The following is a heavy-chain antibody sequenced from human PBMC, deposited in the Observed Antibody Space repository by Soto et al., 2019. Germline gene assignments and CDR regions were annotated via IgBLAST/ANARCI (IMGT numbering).Heavy chain of an antibody. Sequence: EVQLLESGGGLVQPGGSLRLSCAASGFTFSSFAMTWVRQAPGKGLEWVSSLTGSGDSTYYADSVKGRFTISRDNSKNTLHLQMSSLRADDRALLCWAKGTVVTGGGGACWGQATGVHVSS. J-gene: IGHJ4*02. CDR2: LTGSGDST. V-gene: IGHV3-23*01. D-gene: IGHD2-21*02. CDR1: GFTFSSFA. CDR3: AKGTVVTGGGGAC.